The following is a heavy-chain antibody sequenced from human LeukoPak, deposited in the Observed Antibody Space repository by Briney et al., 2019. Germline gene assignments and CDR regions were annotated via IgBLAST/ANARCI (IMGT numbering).Heavy chain of an antibody. CDR1: GFTFSSYA. Sequence: PGRSLRLSCAASGFTFSSYAMHWVRQAPGKGLEWVAVISYDGSNKYYADSVKGRFTISRDNSKNTLYLQMNSLRAEDTAVYYCARDLPYCSSTSCYRKRDYYGMDAWGQGTTVTVSS. D-gene: IGHD2-2*02. V-gene: IGHV3-30-3*01. CDR3: ARDLPYCSSTSCYRKRDYYGMDA. J-gene: IGHJ6*02. CDR2: ISYDGSNK.